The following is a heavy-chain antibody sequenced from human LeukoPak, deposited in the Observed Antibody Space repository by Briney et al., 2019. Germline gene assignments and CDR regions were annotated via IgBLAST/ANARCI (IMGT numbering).Heavy chain of an antibody. CDR2: MNSDGTST. D-gene: IGHD5-18*01. Sequence: QPGGSLRLSCVASGFTFSRHWMHWVRQAPGKGLVWVSRMNSDGTSTAYADSVKGRFTISRDNAKNTLYLQMNSLRAEDTAIYHCTSDTVDTAVGIDYWGQGTLVTVSS. CDR1: GFTFSRHW. V-gene: IGHV3-74*01. J-gene: IGHJ4*02. CDR3: TSDTVDTAVGIDY.